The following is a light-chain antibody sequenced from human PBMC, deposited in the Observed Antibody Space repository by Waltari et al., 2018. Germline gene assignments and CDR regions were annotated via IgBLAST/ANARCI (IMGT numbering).Light chain of an antibody. CDR3: NSHTTVSSLV. CDR2: DVT. J-gene: IGLJ1*01. Sequence: QSALTQPASVSGSPGQSITISCTGTSSDIGAYNYVSWYQQHPGKAPKLLIYDVTYRPSGVSSRVSGSKSGNTASLTISGLQAEDEADYYCNSHTTVSSLVFGTGTKVTVL. V-gene: IGLV2-14*03. CDR1: SSDIGAYNY.